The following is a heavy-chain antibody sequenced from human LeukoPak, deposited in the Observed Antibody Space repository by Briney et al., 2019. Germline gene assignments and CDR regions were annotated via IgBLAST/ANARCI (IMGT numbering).Heavy chain of an antibody. CDR2: IYYSGST. D-gene: IGHD3-22*01. J-gene: IGHJ4*02. CDR3: ASGVPDYYDSSGYSTFDY. V-gene: IGHV4-59*01. Sequence: SETLSLTCTVSGGSISSYYWSWIRQPPGKGLEWIGYIYYSGSTNYNPSLKSRVTISVDTSKNQFSLKLSSVPAADTAVYYCASGVPDYYDSSGYSTFDYWGQGTLVTVSS. CDR1: GGSISSYY.